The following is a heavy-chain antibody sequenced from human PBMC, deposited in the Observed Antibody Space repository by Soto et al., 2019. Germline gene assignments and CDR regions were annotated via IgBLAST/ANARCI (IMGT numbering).Heavy chain of an antibody. Sequence: QVQLVESGGGVVQPGRSLRLSCEGSGFIFNKYGMHWVRQAPGKGLEWVAIIWYDGSNDFYADSVKGRFTISKDNSKNKVYLEMDSLSVEDTAIYYCARAGVENWLDPWGQGTLVTVSS. V-gene: IGHV3-33*01. CDR2: IWYDGSND. J-gene: IGHJ5*02. CDR3: ARAGVENWLDP. D-gene: IGHD3-10*01. CDR1: GFIFNKYG.